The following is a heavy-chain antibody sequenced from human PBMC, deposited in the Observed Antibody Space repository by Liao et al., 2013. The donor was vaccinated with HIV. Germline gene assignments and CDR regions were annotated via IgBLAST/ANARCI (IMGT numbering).Heavy chain of an antibody. CDR1: GGSFSGYY. Sequence: QVQLQQWGAGLLKPSETLSLTCAVYGGSFSGYYWSWIRQPPGKGLEWIGEINHSGSTNYNPSLKSRVTISVDTTKNQFSLKLSSVTAADTAVYYCAREMRLSAYQYYYMDVWGKGTTVIVSS. D-gene: IGHD3-16*02. CDR3: AREMRLSAYQYYYMDV. J-gene: IGHJ6*03. V-gene: IGHV4-34*01. CDR2: INHSGST.